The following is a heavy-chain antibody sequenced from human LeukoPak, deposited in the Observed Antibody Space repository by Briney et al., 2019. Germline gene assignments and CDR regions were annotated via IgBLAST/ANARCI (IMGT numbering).Heavy chain of an antibody. V-gene: IGHV3-33*01. J-gene: IGHJ4*02. CDR1: GFTFRNFG. D-gene: IGHD3-22*01. CDR2: IHYDGNKK. Sequence: GRSLRLSCAASGFTFRNFGMHWVRQAQGKGLEWVAVIHYDGNKKYYADSVKGRFTISKDNPKNTLYMQMNSLRAEDTAVYYCARILGSGYSAEFWGQGTLVTVSS. CDR3: ARILGSGYSAEF.